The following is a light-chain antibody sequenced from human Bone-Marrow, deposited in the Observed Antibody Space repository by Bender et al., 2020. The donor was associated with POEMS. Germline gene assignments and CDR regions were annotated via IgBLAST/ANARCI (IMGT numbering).Light chain of an antibody. CDR2: EVT. J-gene: IGLJ1*01. CDR1: TADPDAYRF. CDR3: SSFTIATSYV. Sequence: QSALTQPASISAPPGQSITISCTGTTADPDAYRFISWYRQHPGKAPELILSEVTNRPPGISSRFSGFKSGNPAALTISGLQADDDADYYCSSFTIATSYVFGTGTKVTV. V-gene: IGLV2-14*01.